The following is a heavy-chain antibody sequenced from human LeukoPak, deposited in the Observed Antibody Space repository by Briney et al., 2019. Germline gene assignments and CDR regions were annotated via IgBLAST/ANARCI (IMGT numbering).Heavy chain of an antibody. CDR3: ARLVSGSYSLNY. J-gene: IGHJ4*02. V-gene: IGHV5-51*01. Sequence: GESLKISCEGSGYSFANYWIAWVRQMPGKGLEWMGIIYPGDSNTKYNPSFQGQVTISADRSISTAYLQWSSLTASDTAMYFCARLVSGSYSLNYWGQGTLVTVSS. CDR1: GYSFANYW. D-gene: IGHD1-26*01. CDR2: IYPGDSNT.